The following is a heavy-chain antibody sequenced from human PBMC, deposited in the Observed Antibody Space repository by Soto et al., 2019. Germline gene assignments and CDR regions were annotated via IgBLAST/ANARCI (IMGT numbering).Heavy chain of an antibody. D-gene: IGHD6-6*01. V-gene: IGHV3-23*01. CDR1: GFTFSSYA. CDR3: AKGGPEAARPAAFDI. CDR2: ISGSGGST. J-gene: IGHJ3*02. Sequence: EVQLLESGGGWVQPGGSLRLSCAASGFTFSSYAMSWVRQAPGKGLEWVSAISGSGGSTYYADSVKGRFTISRDNSKNRLYLQMNNLRAKDTAVYYCAKGGPEAARPAAFDIWGQGTMVTVSS.